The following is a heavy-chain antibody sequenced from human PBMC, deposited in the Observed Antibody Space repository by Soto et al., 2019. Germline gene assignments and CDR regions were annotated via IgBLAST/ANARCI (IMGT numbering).Heavy chain of an antibody. Sequence: GGSLRLSCAASGFIFSSNAMSWVRQAPGKGLDWVSAISGSGGTTYYADSVKGRFTISRDNSKNTLYLQMNSLRAEDTAIYYCVKADTFFDYWGQGALVTSPQ. CDR1: GFIFSSNA. CDR2: ISGSGGTT. J-gene: IGHJ4*02. CDR3: VKADTFFDY. V-gene: IGHV3-23*01.